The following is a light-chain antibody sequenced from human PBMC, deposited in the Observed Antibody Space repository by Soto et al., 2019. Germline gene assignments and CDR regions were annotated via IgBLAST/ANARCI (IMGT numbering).Light chain of an antibody. V-gene: IGLV1-51*01. CDR2: DDN. CDR1: SSNIGGNS. CDR3: GSWNSSLSAYV. Sequence: QSVLTQPPSVSAAPGQKVTISCSGSSSNIGGNSVSWYQQLPGTAPKLLIYDDNKRPSGIPDRFSGSKSGTSATLGITGFQTGDEADYYCGSWNSSLSAYVFGTGTKV. J-gene: IGLJ1*01.